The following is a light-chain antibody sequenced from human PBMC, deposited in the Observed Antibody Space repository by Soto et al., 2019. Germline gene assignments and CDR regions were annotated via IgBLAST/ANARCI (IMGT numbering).Light chain of an antibody. CDR2: AAS. CDR3: QQYGSSGT. V-gene: IGKV3-20*01. J-gene: IGKJ1*01. Sequence: ELGLTQSPGTLSLSPGVRATLSCRASQSVSNNYLAWYQQKPGQAPRLLIYAASNRDTGIPDRFSGSGSGTDFTLTISRLEPEGCEVYYCQQYGSSGTFGHGTKVEIK. CDR1: QSVSNNY.